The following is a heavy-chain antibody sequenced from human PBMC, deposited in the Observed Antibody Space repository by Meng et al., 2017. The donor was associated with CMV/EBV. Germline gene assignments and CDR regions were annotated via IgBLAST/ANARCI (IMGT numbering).Heavy chain of an antibody. CDR2: ISSSGSTI. CDR3: ARDPGRYCSSTSCFYDAFDI. J-gene: IGHJ3*02. D-gene: IGHD2-2*01. Sequence: GESLKISCAASGFTFSDYYMSWVRQAPGKGLEWVSYISSSGSTIYYADSVKGRFTISRDNAKNSLYLQMNSLRAEDTAVYYCARDPGRYCSSTSCFYDAFDIWGQGTMVTVSS. V-gene: IGHV3-11*04. CDR1: GFTFSDYY.